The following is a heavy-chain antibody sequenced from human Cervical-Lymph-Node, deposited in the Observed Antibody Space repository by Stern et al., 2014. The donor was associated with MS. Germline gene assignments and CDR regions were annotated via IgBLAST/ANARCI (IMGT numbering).Heavy chain of an antibody. J-gene: IGHJ5*01. Sequence: QLQLLHSGGGVVQPGRALRLSCSASGFTFSSYGMHWVRPIQGQGMERGALISSDGTEEFYADSVKGRFTISRDNSKKTLYLQMNGLRAEDTAVYSCAKRRDGFNYLASWGQGTLVTVSS. CDR2: ISSDGTEE. V-gene: IGHV3-30*18. D-gene: IGHD5-24*01. CDR1: GFTFSSYG. CDR3: AKRRDGFNYLAS.